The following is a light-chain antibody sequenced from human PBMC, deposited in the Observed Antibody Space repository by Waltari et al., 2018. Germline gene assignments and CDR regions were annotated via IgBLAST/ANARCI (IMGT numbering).Light chain of an antibody. Sequence: EIVLTQSPGTLSLSPGERATLSCRVSQSVSSTYLAWYQRKAGQAPRLLIYGSSTRATGIPDRFSGSGSGTEFTLTISRLEPEDFAVYYCQQYVSSPVTFGGGTKVEIK. V-gene: IGKV3-20*01. CDR3: QQYVSSPVT. CDR2: GSS. J-gene: IGKJ4*01. CDR1: QSVSSTY.